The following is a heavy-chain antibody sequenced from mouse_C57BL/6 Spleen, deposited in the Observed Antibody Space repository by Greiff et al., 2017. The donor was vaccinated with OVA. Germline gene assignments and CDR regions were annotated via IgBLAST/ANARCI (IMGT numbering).Heavy chain of an antibody. CDR2: IWSGGST. CDR3: ARNGVKEGAY. V-gene: IGHV2-2*01. J-gene: IGHJ3*01. D-gene: IGHD1-3*01. CDR1: GFSLTSYG. Sequence: VKLQQSGPGLVQPSQSLSITCTFSGFSLTSYGVHWVRQSPGTGLEWLGVIWSGGSTDYNAAFISRLSISKDNSKSQVFFKMNSLQADDTAIYYCARNGVKEGAYWGQGTLVTVSA.